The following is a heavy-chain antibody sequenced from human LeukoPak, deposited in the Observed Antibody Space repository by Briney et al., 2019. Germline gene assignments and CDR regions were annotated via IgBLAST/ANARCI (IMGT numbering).Heavy chain of an antibody. CDR3: AKNLREQQLDSYFDY. CDR2: ISGSGGST. D-gene: IGHD6-13*01. J-gene: IGHJ4*02. CDR1: GFTFTSYA. V-gene: IGHV3-23*01. Sequence: GGSLRLSCAASGFTFTSYAMSWVRQAPGKGLEWVSSISGSGGSTYYADSVKGRFTISRDNSKNTLYLQMNSLRAEDTAVYYCAKNLREQQLDSYFDYWGQRTLVTVSS.